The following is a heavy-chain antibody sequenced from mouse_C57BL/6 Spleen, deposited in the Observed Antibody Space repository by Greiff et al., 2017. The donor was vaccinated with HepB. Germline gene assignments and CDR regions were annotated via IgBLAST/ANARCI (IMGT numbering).Heavy chain of an antibody. D-gene: IGHD4-1*01. Sequence: DVKLVESGGGLVKPGGSLKLSCAASGFTFSSYAMSWVRQTPEKRLEWVATISDGGSYTYYPDNVKGRFTISRDNAKNNRYLQMSHLKSEDTAMYYCARYNWDRYFDYWGQGTTLTVSS. CDR3: ARYNWDRYFDY. CDR1: GFTFSSYA. CDR2: ISDGGSYT. V-gene: IGHV5-4*03. J-gene: IGHJ2*01.